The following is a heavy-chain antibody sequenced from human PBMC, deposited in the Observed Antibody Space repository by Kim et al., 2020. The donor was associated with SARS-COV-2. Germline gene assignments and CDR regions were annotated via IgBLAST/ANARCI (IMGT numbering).Heavy chain of an antibody. D-gene: IGHD2-21*01. CDR2: INSGSGDT. CDR3: ARGNAMVVVNSGLIDF. Sequence: ASVKVSCKASGYTFSSHAMHWMRQAPGQRLEWMGRINSGSGDTTYSQKFQGRVTISSDTSATTAYMDLSSLASEDTAVYYCARGNAMVVVNSGLIDFWGQGTPVTVSS. CDR1: GYTFSSHA. J-gene: IGHJ4*02. V-gene: IGHV1-3*01.